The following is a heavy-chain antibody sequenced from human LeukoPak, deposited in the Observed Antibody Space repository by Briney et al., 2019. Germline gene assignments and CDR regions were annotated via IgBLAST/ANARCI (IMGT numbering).Heavy chain of an antibody. CDR3: ARGGRGVFGY. V-gene: IGHV4-59*12. J-gene: IGHJ4*02. D-gene: IGHD3-10*01. CDR1: GGSISSYY. Sequence: SETLSLTCTVSGGSISSYYWSWIRQPPGKGLEWIGYIYYSGSTYYNPPLKSRVTISVDTSKNQFSLKLSSVTAADTAVYYCARGGRGVFGYWGQGTLVTVSS. CDR2: IYYSGST.